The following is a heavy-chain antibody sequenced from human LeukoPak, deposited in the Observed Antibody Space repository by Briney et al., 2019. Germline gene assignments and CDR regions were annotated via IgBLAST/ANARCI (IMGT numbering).Heavy chain of an antibody. CDR1: EFSVGSNY. J-gene: IGHJ5*02. CDR3: ARVGDGYNYWFDP. Sequence: GSLRLSCAASEFSVGSNYMTWVRQAPGKGLEWIGEINHSGSTNYNPSLKSRVTISVDTSKNQFSLKLSSVTAADTAVYYCARVGDGYNYWFDPWGQGTLVTVSS. CDR2: INHSGST. V-gene: IGHV4-34*01. D-gene: IGHD5-24*01.